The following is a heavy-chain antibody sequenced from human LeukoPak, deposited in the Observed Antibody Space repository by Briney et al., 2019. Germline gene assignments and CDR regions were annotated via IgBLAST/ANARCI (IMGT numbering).Heavy chain of an antibody. D-gene: IGHD3-16*01. CDR1: GFTFCSYW. Sequence: GGSLRPSCAVSGFTFCSYWMSWVRQAPGKGREWVANIKQDGSEKYSADSVQVRFTISKENARNSLYLQLNSLRAQATAVYYCSVTNLGYWGQGTLVTVS. CDR3: SVTNLGY. CDR2: IKQDGSEK. V-gene: IGHV3-7*01. J-gene: IGHJ4*02.